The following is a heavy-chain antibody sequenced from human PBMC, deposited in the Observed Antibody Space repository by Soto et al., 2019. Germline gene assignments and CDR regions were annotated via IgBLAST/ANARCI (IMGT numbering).Heavy chain of an antibody. Sequence: SETLSLTCAVYGGSFSGYYWSWIRQPPGKGLEWIGEINHSGSTNYNPSLKSRVTISVDTSKNQFSLKLSSVTAADTAVYYCARGERVRSGYSYGIWGQGTMVTVSS. D-gene: IGHD3-3*01. J-gene: IGHJ3*02. CDR1: GGSFSGYY. V-gene: IGHV4-34*01. CDR3: ARGERVRSGYSYGI. CDR2: INHSGST.